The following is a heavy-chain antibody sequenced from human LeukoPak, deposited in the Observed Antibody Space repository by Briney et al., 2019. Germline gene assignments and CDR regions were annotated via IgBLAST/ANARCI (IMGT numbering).Heavy chain of an antibody. Sequence: ASVKVSCKASGYTLTNYGISWVRQAPGKGREWMGWISAYNGNTNYAQEFQGRVTMSTDTSTSTAYMELGRRSSEDKAVHHCTRDNHGGSWPWFDPWGQGTLVTVSS. V-gene: IGHV1-18*01. J-gene: IGHJ5*02. D-gene: IGHD2-15*01. CDR2: ISAYNGNT. CDR3: TRDNHGGSWPWFDP. CDR1: GYTLTNYG.